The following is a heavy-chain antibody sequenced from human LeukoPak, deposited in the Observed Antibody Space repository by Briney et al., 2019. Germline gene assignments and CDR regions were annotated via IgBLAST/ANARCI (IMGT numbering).Heavy chain of an antibody. J-gene: IGHJ3*02. CDR3: ARGVPRPAWGCDAFDM. CDR1: GFTFSTYA. CDR2: ISGSGGST. D-gene: IGHD7-27*01. Sequence: GGSLRLSCAASGFTFSTYAKNWVRQAPGKGLEWVSFISGSGGSTYYPDSVKGRFTISRDNSKNTLYLQMNTLRAEDTAVYFCARGVPRPAWGCDAFDMWGQGTTVTVSS. V-gene: IGHV3-23*01.